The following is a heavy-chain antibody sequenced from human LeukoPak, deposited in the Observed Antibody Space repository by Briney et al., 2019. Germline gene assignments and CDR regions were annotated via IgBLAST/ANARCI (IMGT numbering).Heavy chain of an antibody. Sequence: GGSLRLSCAASGFICRSYAMSWVRQAPGKGLEWVSSLSAGGGGAYYADSVRGRFTISRDDPKNTLYLQMNSLRVEDTARYYCAKEKSRRFDFDYWGQGTLATVSS. CDR2: LSAGGGGA. D-gene: IGHD3-10*01. CDR3: AKEKSRRFDFDY. CDR1: GFICRSYA. J-gene: IGHJ4*02. V-gene: IGHV3-23*01.